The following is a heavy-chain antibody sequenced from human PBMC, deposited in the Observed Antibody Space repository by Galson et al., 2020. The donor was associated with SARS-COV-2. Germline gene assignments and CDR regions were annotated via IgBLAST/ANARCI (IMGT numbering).Heavy chain of an antibody. Sequence: SETLSLTCTVSGGSISSYYWSWIRQPPGKGLEWIGYIYYSGSTNYNPSLKSRVTISVDTSKNQFSLKLSSVTAADTAVYYCARRGNLGGHYYYYGMDVWGQGTTVTVSS. CDR3: ARRGNLGGHYYYYGMDV. CDR2: IYYSGST. CDR1: GGSISSYY. D-gene: IGHD4-4*01. J-gene: IGHJ6*02. V-gene: IGHV4-59*08.